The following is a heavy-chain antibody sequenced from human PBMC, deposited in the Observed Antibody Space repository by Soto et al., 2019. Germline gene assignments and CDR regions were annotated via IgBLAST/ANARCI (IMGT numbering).Heavy chain of an antibody. D-gene: IGHD3-3*01. CDR2: IDYSGST. Sequence: QLQLQQSGPGLVKPSETLSLTCTVSGGSISSSSYYWGLIRQPPGKGLEWIGSIDYSGSTYYNPSLNSRVTSAVDTSKNQFSLKLRSVTAADTAVDYCARQTPAISVSDHWGQGTLVTVSS. V-gene: IGHV4-39*01. J-gene: IGHJ4*02. CDR3: ARQTPAISVSDH. CDR1: GGSISSSSYY.